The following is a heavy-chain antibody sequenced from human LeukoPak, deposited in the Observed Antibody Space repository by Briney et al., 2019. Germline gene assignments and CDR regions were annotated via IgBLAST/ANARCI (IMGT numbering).Heavy chain of an antibody. D-gene: IGHD2-15*01. CDR3: ARGYCSGGSCRYYFDY. J-gene: IGHJ4*02. V-gene: IGHV4-34*01. CDR1: GGSFSGYY. CDR2: INHSGST. Sequence: PSETLSLTCAVYGGSFSGYYWSWIRQPPGKGLEWIGEINHSGSTNYNPSLKSRVTISVDTSKNQFSLKLSSVTAADTAVYYCARGYCSGGSCRYYFDYWGQGKLVTVSS.